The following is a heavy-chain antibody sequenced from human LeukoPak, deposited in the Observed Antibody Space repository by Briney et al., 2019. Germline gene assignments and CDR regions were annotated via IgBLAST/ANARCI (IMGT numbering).Heavy chain of an antibody. CDR1: GFTFSNAW. CDR3: TTLDSSGYYYGYYYMDV. J-gene: IGHJ6*03. Sequence: GGSLRLSCAASGFTFSNAWMSWVRQAPGKGLEWVGRIKSKTDGGTTDYAAPVKGRFTISRDDSKNTLYLQMNSLKTEDTAVYYCTTLDSSGYYYGYYYMDVWGKGTTVTVSS. CDR2: IKSKTDGGTT. V-gene: IGHV3-15*05. D-gene: IGHD3-22*01.